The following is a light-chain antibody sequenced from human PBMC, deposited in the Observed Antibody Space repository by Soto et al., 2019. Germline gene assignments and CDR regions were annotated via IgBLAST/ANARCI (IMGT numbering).Light chain of an antibody. CDR3: QQRSSWPT. Sequence: EIVLTQSPATLSLPPGERATLSCRASQSVSSYLAWHQQKPGQAPRLLIYDASNRATGIPARFSGSGSGTDFTLTISSLEPEDFAVYYCQQRSSWPTFGQGTRLEIK. V-gene: IGKV3-11*01. J-gene: IGKJ5*01. CDR1: QSVSSY. CDR2: DAS.